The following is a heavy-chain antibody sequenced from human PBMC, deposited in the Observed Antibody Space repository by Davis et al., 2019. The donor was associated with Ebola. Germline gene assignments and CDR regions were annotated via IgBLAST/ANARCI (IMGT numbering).Heavy chain of an antibody. D-gene: IGHD3-10*01. CDR3: ARHFRGLSR. Sequence: SETLSLTCALYGGSFSGYYWSWIRQPPGKGLEWIGEINHSGSTNYNPSLRSRVTISAETSNNQFSLKLSSVTAADTAVYYFARHFRGLSRWGQGTLVTVSS. CDR1: GGSFSGYY. CDR2: INHSGST. V-gene: IGHV4-34*01. J-gene: IGHJ4*02.